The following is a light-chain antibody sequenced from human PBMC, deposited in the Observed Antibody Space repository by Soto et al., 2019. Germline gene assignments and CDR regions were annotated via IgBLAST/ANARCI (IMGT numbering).Light chain of an antibody. CDR1: QHVDRY. J-gene: IGKJ1*01. V-gene: IGKV1-39*01. Sequence: IQMTQSPSSLCASVGDGVTITCRTSQHVDRYLSWYQQIPGRAPKLLIYSASSLVSGVPPRFRGSASGTEFTLSISSLQREDFATYFCQQSSNIPWTFGQGTKVDI. CDR3: QQSSNIPWT. CDR2: SAS.